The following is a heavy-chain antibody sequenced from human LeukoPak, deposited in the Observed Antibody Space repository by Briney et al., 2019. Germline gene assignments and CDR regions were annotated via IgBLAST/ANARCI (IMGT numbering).Heavy chain of an antibody. CDR1: GFTFSSYA. CDR3: ASGGGYCSSTSCYVSDY. Sequence: PGGSLRLSCTASGFTFSSYAMHWVRQAAGKGLGWVAVISYVGINKYYADSVKGRFTISRDNSKNTLYLQMNSLRAEDTAVYYCASGGGYCSSTSCYVSDYWGQGTLVTVSS. D-gene: IGHD2-2*01. V-gene: IGHV3-30-3*01. CDR2: ISYVGINK. J-gene: IGHJ4*02.